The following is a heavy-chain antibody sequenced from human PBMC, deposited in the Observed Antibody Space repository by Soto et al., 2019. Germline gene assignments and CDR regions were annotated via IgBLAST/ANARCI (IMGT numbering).Heavy chain of an antibody. D-gene: IGHD5-18*01. J-gene: IGHJ4*02. V-gene: IGHV3-30-3*01. CDR1: GFTFSIYA. CDR2: ILYDGSDK. CDR3: ARARGYTYEFDY. Sequence: GGSLRLSCAASGFTFSIYAMHWVRHAPGQGLEWVAVILYDGSDKYYADSVKGRFTISRDNSKNTLYLQMNSLRLADTAVYYCARARGYTYEFDYWGQGTLVTVSS.